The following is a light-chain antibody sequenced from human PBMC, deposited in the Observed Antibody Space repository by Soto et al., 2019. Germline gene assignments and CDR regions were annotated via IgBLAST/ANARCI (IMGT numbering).Light chain of an antibody. CDR3: QQYTNWPPNT. CDR2: GAS. V-gene: IGKV3-15*01. Sequence: EILITNSPDTLSVSPGESATLSCRASQRVYSNLAWYQQRPGQAPRLLIYGASTRATGVPARFSGRGSGTEFTLTISSLQSEDFAVYYCQQYTNWPPNTFGQGARLEI. J-gene: IGKJ5*01. CDR1: QRVYSN.